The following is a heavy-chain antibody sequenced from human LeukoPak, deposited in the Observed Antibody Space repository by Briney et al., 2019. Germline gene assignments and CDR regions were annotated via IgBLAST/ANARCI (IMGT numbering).Heavy chain of an antibody. CDR3: ARGGQLGPFDY. J-gene: IGHJ4*02. CDR2: IYYTGTT. CDR1: GGSISSNKYY. Sequence: SETLSLTCTVSGGSISSNKYYWGWIRQPPGKGLEWIASIYYTGTTYYNPSLRSRVTISVDTSKNQFSLKLSSVTAADTAVYYCARGGQLGPFDYWGQGTLVTVSS. D-gene: IGHD1-1*01. V-gene: IGHV4-39*01.